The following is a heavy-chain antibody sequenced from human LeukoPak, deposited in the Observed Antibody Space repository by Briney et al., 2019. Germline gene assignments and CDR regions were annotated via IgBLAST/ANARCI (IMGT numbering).Heavy chain of an antibody. CDR3: ARVGSNRVYYLGDDAFDI. CDR1: GGSF. J-gene: IGHJ3*02. Sequence: KASETLSLACAVYGGSFWSWIRQPPGKGLEWIGEIDHSGSTNYNPTLKSRVTMSVDTSKNQFSLKLSSVTAADTAMYYCARVGSNRVYYLGDDAFDIWGQGTMVIVSS. D-gene: IGHD2-8*01. V-gene: IGHV4-34*01. CDR2: IDHSGST.